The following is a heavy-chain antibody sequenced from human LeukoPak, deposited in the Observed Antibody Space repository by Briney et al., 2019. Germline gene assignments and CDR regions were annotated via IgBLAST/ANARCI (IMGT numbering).Heavy chain of an antibody. CDR1: GFTFSSYG. J-gene: IGHJ6*02. V-gene: IGHV3-30*18. D-gene: IGHD3-10*01. CDR2: VSYDGSNK. Sequence: PGGSLRLSCAASGFTFSSYGMHWVRQAPGKGLEWVAVVSYDGSNKYYADSVKGRFTISRDNSKNTLYLQMNSLRAEDTAVYYCAKTTMVRGSLVGDYYYGMDVWGQGTTVTVSS. CDR3: AKTTMVRGSLVGDYYYGMDV.